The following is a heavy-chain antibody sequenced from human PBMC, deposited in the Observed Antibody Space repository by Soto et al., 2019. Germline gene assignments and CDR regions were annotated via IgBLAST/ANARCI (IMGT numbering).Heavy chain of an antibody. CDR1: GGSISSGDYY. CDR2: IYYSGST. CDR3: ARIDYGDYYFDY. V-gene: IGHV4-30-4*01. J-gene: IGHJ4*02. Sequence: KASETLSLTCTVSGGSISSGDYYWSWIRQPPGKGLEWIGYIYYSGSTYYNPSLKSRVTISVDTSKNQFSLKLSSVTAADTAVYYCARIDYGDYYFDYWGQGTLVTVSS. D-gene: IGHD4-17*01.